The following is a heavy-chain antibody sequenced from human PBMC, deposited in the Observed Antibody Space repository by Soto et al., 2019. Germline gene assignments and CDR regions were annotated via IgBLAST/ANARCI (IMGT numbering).Heavy chain of an antibody. CDR2: IIPIFGTA. V-gene: IGHV1-69*13. CDR3: ARYPMYHCTNGVCYGAFDY. Sequence: ASVKVSCKASGGTFISYAISLLLQAPGQVLEWMGGIIPIFGTANYAQKFQGRVTITADESTSTAYMELSSLRSEDTAVYYCARYPMYHCTNGVCYGAFDYWGQGTLVTVSS. D-gene: IGHD2-8*01. CDR1: GGTFISYA. J-gene: IGHJ4*02.